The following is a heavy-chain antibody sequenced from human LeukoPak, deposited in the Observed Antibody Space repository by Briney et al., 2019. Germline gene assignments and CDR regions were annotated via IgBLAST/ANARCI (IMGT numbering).Heavy chain of an antibody. D-gene: IGHD6-19*01. CDR1: GYTFSSYA. J-gene: IGHJ6*02. CDR2: INAGNGNT. V-gene: IGHV1-3*01. CDR3: ARDRVFGSGLPAYYYGMDV. Sequence: GASVKVSCKASGYTFSSYAMHWVRQAPGQRLEWMGWINAGNGNTKFSQKFQGRVTITRDTSASTAYMELSSLRSEDTAVYYCARDRVFGSGLPAYYYGMDVWGQGTTVTVSS.